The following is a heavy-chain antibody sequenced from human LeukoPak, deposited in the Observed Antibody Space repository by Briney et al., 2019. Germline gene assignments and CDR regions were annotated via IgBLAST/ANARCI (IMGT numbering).Heavy chain of an antibody. CDR3: ARVRVEMTTNDAFDI. Sequence: SETLSLTCTFSGGSISSYYWSWIRQPPGKGLEWIGYIYYSGSTNYNPSLKSRVTISVDTSKNQFSLKLSPVTAADTAVYYCARVRVEMTTNDAFDIWGQGTMVTVSS. CDR1: GGSISSYY. CDR2: IYYSGST. D-gene: IGHD5-24*01. J-gene: IGHJ3*02. V-gene: IGHV4-59*08.